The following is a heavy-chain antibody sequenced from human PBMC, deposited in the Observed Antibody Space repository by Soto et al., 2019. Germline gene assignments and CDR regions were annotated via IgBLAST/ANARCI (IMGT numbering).Heavy chain of an antibody. V-gene: IGHV1-69*13. D-gene: IGHD3-22*01. CDR3: ANSKYYYDSSGSSAYYYGMDV. CDR1: GGTFSSYA. Sequence: SVKVSCKASGGTFSSYAISWVRQAPGQGLEWMGGIIPIFGTANYAQKFQGRVTITADESTSTAYMELSSLRSEDTAVYYCANSKYYYDSSGSSAYYYGMDVWGKGTTVTVSS. J-gene: IGHJ6*04. CDR2: IIPIFGTA.